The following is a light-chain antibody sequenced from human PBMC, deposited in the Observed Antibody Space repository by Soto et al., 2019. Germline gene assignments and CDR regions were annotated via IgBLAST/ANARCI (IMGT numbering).Light chain of an antibody. J-gene: IGKJ4*01. V-gene: IGKV1-27*01. Sequence: DIQMTQSPSSLSASVGGRVTITCRTSQGIAKDLAWYQQRPGKVPKLLIHTASTLQSGVPSRFSGSGSGTDFTLTIDSLQPEDVATYYCQKYKTAPLTFGGGTKVEL. CDR3: QKYKTAPLT. CDR2: TAS. CDR1: QGIAKD.